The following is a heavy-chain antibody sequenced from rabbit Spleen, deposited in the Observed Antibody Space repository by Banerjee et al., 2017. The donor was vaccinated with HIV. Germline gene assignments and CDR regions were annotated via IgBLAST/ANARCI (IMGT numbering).Heavy chain of an antibody. V-gene: IGHV1S40*01. Sequence: QSLEESGGDLVKPGASLTLTCTASGFSFSFSYWICWVRQAPGKGLEWIACIYAGSSDSTYYATWAKGRFTISKTSSTTVTLQMTSLTAADTATYFCARDLVAVIGWNFSLWGPGTLVTVS. CDR2: IYAGSSDST. J-gene: IGHJ6*01. CDR1: GFSFSFSYW. CDR3: ARDLVAVIGWNFSL. D-gene: IGHD1-1*01.